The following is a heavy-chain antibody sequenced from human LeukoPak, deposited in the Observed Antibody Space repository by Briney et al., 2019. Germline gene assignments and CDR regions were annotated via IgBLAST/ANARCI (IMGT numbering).Heavy chain of an antibody. J-gene: IGHJ5*02. CDR2: IKPKSGGT. V-gene: IGHV1-2*02. CDR1: GYTFTGYY. D-gene: IGHD4-17*01. Sequence: AASVKVSCKASGYTFTGYYMNWVRQAPGQGLEWMGWIKPKSGGTKYAQKFQGRVTMTRDTSISTAYMELRRLRSDDTAVYYCARADYGDSRDEYNWFDPWGQGTLVTVSS. CDR3: ARADYGDSRDEYNWFDP.